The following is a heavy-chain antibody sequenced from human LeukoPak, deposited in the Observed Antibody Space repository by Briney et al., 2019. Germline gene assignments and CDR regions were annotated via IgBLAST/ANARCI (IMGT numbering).Heavy chain of an antibody. J-gene: IGHJ3*02. D-gene: IGHD3-9*01. V-gene: IGHV4-30-2*01. CDR3: ATSYDILTGHHAFDI. CDR2: IYHSGST. Sequence: SQTLSLTCAVSGGSISSGGYSWSWIRQPPGKGLEWIGYIYHSGSTYYNPSLKSRVTISVDRSKNQFSLKLSSVTAANTAVYYRATSYDILTGHHAFDIWGQGTMVTVSS. CDR1: GGSISSGGYS.